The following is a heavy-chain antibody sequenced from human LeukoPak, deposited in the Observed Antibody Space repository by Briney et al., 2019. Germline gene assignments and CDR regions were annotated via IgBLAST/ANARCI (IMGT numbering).Heavy chain of an antibody. CDR2: LYHSGST. V-gene: IGHV4-38-2*02. J-gene: IGHJ5*02. CDR3: ARGGPDIAVA. D-gene: IGHD6-19*01. Sequence: SETLSLTCTVSGYSISSGYYWGWIRQPPGKGLEWIGSLYHSGSTYYNPSLKSRVTISVDTSKNQFSLKLSSVTAADTAVYYCARGGPDIAVAWGQGTLVTVSS. CDR1: GYSISSGYY.